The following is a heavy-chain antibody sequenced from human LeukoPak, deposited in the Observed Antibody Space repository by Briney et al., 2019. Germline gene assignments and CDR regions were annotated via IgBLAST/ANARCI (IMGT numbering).Heavy chain of an antibody. D-gene: IGHD6-13*01. V-gene: IGHV3-30-3*01. J-gene: IGHJ4*02. CDR2: ISYDGSNK. CDR3: ARSGIAAAEY. CDR1: GFTFSNYV. Sequence: GGSLRLSCAASGFTFSNYVMHWVRQAPGKGLEWVAVISYDGSNKYYADSVKGRFTISRDNAKNSLYLQMNSLRAEDTAVYYCARSGIAAAEYWGQGTLVTVSS.